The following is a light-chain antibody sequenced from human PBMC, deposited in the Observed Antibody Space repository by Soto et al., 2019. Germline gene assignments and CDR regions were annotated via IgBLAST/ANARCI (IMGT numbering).Light chain of an antibody. CDR1: QSVSSSY. CDR2: GAS. V-gene: IGKV3-20*01. CDR3: QQYGRSPFT. Sequence: EIVLTQSPGTLSLSPGERATLSCRASQSVSSSYLAWYQQKPGQAPRLLIYGASSRATGIPDRFSGSGSGTDFTLPISRLEPEDWAADYCQQYGRSPFTGAPGTKVDIK. J-gene: IGKJ3*01.